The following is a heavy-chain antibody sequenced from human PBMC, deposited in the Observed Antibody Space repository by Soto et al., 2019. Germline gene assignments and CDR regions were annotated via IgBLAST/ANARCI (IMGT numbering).Heavy chain of an antibody. CDR3: AEGCADDGNRFFFDY. CDR1: GFTFSNSA. CDR2: ISFDGNNI. J-gene: IGHJ4*02. Sequence: QVQLVESGGGVVQPGGSLRLSCAASGFTFSNSAMHWVRQAPGKGLEWVSYISFDGNNIYYPDSVRGRFTISRDNYKNTLSLQLNSLRAEDTAVYYCAEGCADDGNRFFFDYWGQGVVVSVSS. V-gene: IGHV3-30*18. D-gene: IGHD2-15*01.